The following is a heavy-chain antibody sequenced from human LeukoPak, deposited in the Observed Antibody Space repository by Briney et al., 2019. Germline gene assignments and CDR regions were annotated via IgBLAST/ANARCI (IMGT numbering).Heavy chain of an antibody. CDR1: GFTFSSYG. V-gene: IGHV3-30*03. Sequence: PGGSLRLSCAASGFTFSSYGMHWVRQAPGKGLEWVAVISYDGSNKYYADSVKGRFTISRDNSKNTLYLQMNSLRAEDTAVYYCARDRFFVAYYDILTGNQEFDYWGQGTLVTVSS. CDR3: ARDRFFVAYYDILTGNQEFDY. CDR2: ISYDGSNK. J-gene: IGHJ4*02. D-gene: IGHD3-9*01.